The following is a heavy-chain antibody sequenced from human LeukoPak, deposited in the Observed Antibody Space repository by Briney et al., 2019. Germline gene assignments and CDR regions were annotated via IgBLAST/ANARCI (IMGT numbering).Heavy chain of an antibody. J-gene: IGHJ4*02. D-gene: IGHD3-22*01. Sequence: GGSLRLSCSASGFTFSDYDMNWVRQAPGKGLEWVSSISYLSSHVYYGVSVKGRFSISRDNSKNTLYLQMNSLRAEDTAVYYCAKDQAPYYYDSSGYYCYFDYWGQGTLVTVSS. CDR1: GFTFSDYD. V-gene: IGHV3-21*04. CDR3: AKDQAPYYYDSSGYYCYFDY. CDR2: ISYLSSHV.